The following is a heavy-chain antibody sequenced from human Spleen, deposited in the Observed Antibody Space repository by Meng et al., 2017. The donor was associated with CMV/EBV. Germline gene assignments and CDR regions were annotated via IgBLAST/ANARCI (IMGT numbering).Heavy chain of an antibody. CDR2: IIPIFGTA. D-gene: IGHD6-19*01. Sequence: SVKVSCKASGGTFSSYAISWVRQAPGQGLEWMGGIIPIFGTANYAQKFQGRVTITTDESTSTAYMELSSLRSEDTAGYYCARDSRGRGWFDGGMDVWGQGTTVTVSS. CDR3: ARDSRGRGWFDGGMDV. CDR1: GGTFSSYA. V-gene: IGHV1-69*05. J-gene: IGHJ6*02.